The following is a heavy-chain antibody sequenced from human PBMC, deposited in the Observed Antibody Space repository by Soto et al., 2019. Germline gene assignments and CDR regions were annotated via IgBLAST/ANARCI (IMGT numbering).Heavy chain of an antibody. J-gene: IGHJ6*02. CDR2: INHSGST. V-gene: IGHV4-34*01. CDR1: GGSFSGYY. Sequence: SETLSLTCAVYGGSFSGYYWSWIRQPPGKGLEWIGEINHSGSTNYNPSLKSRVTISVDTSKDQFSLKLSSVTAADTAVYYCARGITIFGVVITRDGMDVWGQGTTVTVSS. CDR3: ARGITIFGVVITRDGMDV. D-gene: IGHD3-3*01.